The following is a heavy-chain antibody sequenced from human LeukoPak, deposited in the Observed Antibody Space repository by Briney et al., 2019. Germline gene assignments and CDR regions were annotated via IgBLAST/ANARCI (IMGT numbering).Heavy chain of an antibody. Sequence: SETLSLTCTVSGGSISSYYWSWIRQPAGKGLEWIGRIYTSGSTNYNASLKSRVSMTVDTTKNQFSLKLSSVTAADTAVFYCARENSGSYREFDYWGQGTLVTVSS. CDR3: ARENSGSYREFDY. D-gene: IGHD1-26*01. CDR1: GGSISSYY. CDR2: IYTSGST. V-gene: IGHV4-4*07. J-gene: IGHJ4*02.